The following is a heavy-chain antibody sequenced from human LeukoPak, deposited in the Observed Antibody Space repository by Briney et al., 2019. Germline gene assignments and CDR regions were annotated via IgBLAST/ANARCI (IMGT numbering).Heavy chain of an antibody. CDR2: TYYRSKWDN. CDR1: GDTVSSNSAA. D-gene: IGHD2-15*01. Sequence: SQTLSLTCAICGDTVSSNSAAWNWIRQSPSRGLEWLGRTYYRSKWDNDYAVSVKSRITINPDTSKNQFSLQLNSVTPEDTAVYYCARDFCSGGSCYWRFDYWGRGTLVTVSS. V-gene: IGHV6-1*01. J-gene: IGHJ4*02. CDR3: ARDFCSGGSCYWRFDY.